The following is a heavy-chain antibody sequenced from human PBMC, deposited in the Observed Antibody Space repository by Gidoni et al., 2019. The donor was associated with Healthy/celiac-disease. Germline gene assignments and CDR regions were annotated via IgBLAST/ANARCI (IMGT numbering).Heavy chain of an antibody. J-gene: IGHJ6*02. CDR2: IYVGGST. CDR3: ARLYSSSWYHYYYGMDV. D-gene: IGHD6-13*01. Sequence: EVQLVESGGGLIQPGGSLRLSCAASGFTVSSNYMSWVRQAPGKGLEWVSVIYVGGSTYDADSVKGLFTISRDNSKNTLYLQMNSLRAEDTAVYYCARLYSSSWYHYYYGMDVWGQGTTVTVSS. V-gene: IGHV3-53*01. CDR1: GFTVSSNY.